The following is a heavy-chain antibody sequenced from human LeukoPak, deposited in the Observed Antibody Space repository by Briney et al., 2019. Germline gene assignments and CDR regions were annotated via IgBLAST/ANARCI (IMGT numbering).Heavy chain of an antibody. CDR3: EGDFDWGIAFDI. Sequence: ASVKVSCKASGYTFTSYGISWVRQAPGQGLAWMGWISAYNGNTNYAQKLQGRVTMTTDTSTSTDCMKLRSLTADDTAVYYCEGDFDWGIAFDIWGQGTMVTVSS. CDR1: GYTFTSYG. D-gene: IGHD3-9*01. V-gene: IGHV1-18*01. CDR2: ISAYNGNT. J-gene: IGHJ3*02.